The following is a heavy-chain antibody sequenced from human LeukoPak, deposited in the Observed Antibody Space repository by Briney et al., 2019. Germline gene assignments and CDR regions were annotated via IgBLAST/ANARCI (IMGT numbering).Heavy chain of an antibody. Sequence: SVTVSCKASGGTFSSYAISWVRQAPGQGLAWMGRIIPILGIANYAQKFQGRVTITADKSTSTAYMELSSLRSEDTAVYYCARGFVVVTYYYGMDVWGQGTTVTVSS. CDR2: IIPILGIA. CDR3: ARGFVVVTYYYGMDV. D-gene: IGHD2-21*02. CDR1: GGTFSSYA. V-gene: IGHV1-69*04. J-gene: IGHJ6*02.